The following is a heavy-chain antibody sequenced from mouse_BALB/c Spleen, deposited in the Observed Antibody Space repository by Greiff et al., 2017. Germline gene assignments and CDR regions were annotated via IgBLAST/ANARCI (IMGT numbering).Heavy chain of an antibody. J-gene: IGHJ4*01. CDR3: TTYYAMDY. Sequence: QVQLQQPGAELVRPGASVKLSCKASGYTFTSYWINWVKQRPGQGLEWIGNIYPSDSYTNYNQKFKDKATLTVDKSSSTAYMQLSSPTSEDSAVYYCTTYYAMDYWGQGTSVTVSS. V-gene: IGHV1-69*02. CDR1: GYTFTSYW. CDR2: IYPSDSYT.